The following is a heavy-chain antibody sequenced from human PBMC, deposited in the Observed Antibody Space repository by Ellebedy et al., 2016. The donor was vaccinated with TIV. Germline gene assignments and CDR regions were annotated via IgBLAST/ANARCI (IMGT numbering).Heavy chain of an antibody. CDR3: ARDPGIAEAGTVPPNIGFDL. D-gene: IGHD6-19*01. V-gene: IGHV3-23*01. CDR2: MTPPTGNT. J-gene: IGHJ4*02. Sequence: GESLKISCAASGFTFSSYAMSWVRQAPGKGLEWVSMTPPTGNTYYADSVKGRFTISRDNAKNTLYLQMNSLGVEDTAVYHCARDPGIAEAGTVPPNIGFDLWGQGALVTVSS. CDR1: GFTFSSYA.